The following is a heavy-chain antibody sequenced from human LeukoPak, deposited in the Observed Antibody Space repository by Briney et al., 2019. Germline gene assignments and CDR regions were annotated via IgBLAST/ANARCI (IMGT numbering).Heavy chain of an antibody. CDR3: ARLMWVRTAVAVTDAFDI. Sequence: GGSLKISCKGSGYTFTSHWIGWVRQMPGKGLEWMGFIYPGDSDTRYSPSFQGQVTISADKSISTAYLQWSSLTASDTAMYYCARLMWVRTAVAVTDAFDIWGQGTTVTVSS. CDR2: IYPGDSDT. CDR1: GYTFTSHW. V-gene: IGHV5-51*01. D-gene: IGHD6-19*01. J-gene: IGHJ3*02.